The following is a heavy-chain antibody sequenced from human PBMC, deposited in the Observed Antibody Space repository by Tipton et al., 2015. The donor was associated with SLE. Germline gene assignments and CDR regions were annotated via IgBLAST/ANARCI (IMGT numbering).Heavy chain of an antibody. Sequence: TLSLTCTVSGGFISSSSYYWGWIRQPPGKGLEWIGSVSYLGSTSYNATLKSRVTISIDTFKKHFSLKLSSVTAADTAVYYCATSPLTLWGQGTLVTVSS. J-gene: IGHJ4*02. CDR2: VSYLGST. CDR1: GGFISSSSYY. V-gene: IGHV4-39*07. CDR3: ATSPLTL.